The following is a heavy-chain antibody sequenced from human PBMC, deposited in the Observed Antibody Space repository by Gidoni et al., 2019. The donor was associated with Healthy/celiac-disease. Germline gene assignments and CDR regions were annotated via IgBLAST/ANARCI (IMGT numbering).Heavy chain of an antibody. CDR2: ISSSSSTI. J-gene: IGHJ6*02. V-gene: IGHV3-48*01. Sequence: GLEWVSYISSSSSTIYYADSVKGRFTISRDNAKNSLYLQMNSLRAEDTAVYYCARDRHCSSTSCSAQPYYYYYGMDVWGQGTTVTVSS. D-gene: IGHD2-2*01. CDR3: ARDRHCSSTSCSAQPYYYYYGMDV.